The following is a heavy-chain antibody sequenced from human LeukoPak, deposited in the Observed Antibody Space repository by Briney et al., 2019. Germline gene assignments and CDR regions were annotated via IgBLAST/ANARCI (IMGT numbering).Heavy chain of an antibody. CDR2: INPNSGGT. CDR1: GYIFTAYY. V-gene: IGHV1-2*02. D-gene: IGHD6-19*01. CDR3: ARSSSGWYIDS. Sequence: ASVKVSCKASGYIFTAYYMHWVRQAPGQGLEWMGCINPNSGGTNYAQKFQGRVTLTSDTSIRTAYMELSRLRSDDTAVYSCARSSSGWYIDSWGRGTLVTVSS. J-gene: IGHJ4*02.